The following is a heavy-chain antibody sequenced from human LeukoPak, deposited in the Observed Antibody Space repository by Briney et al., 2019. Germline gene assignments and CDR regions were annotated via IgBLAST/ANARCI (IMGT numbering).Heavy chain of an antibody. Sequence: SETLSLTCTVSGGSISSYYWSWIRQPPGKRLEWIGEINHSGSTNYNPSLKSRVTISVDTSKNQFSLKLSSVTAADTAVYYCARHRKTYYYGSGSYVSYFDYWGQGTLVTVSS. J-gene: IGHJ4*02. V-gene: IGHV4-34*01. CDR2: INHSGST. D-gene: IGHD3-10*01. CDR3: ARHRKTYYYGSGSYVSYFDY. CDR1: GGSISSYY.